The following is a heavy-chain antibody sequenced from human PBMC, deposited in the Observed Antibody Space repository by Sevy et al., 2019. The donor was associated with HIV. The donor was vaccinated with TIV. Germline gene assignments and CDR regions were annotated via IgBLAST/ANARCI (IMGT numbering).Heavy chain of an antibody. D-gene: IGHD3-3*01. Sequence: GGSLRLSCTASGFTFGDYAMSWVRQAPGKGLEWVGFIRSKAYGGTTEYAASVKGRFTISRDDSKSIAYLQMNSLKTEDTAVYYCTRARTYYDFWSGYYTRWSDYYYMDVWGKGTTVTVSS. V-gene: IGHV3-49*04. CDR1: GFTFGDYA. CDR2: IRSKAYGGTT. CDR3: TRARTYYDFWSGYYTRWSDYYYMDV. J-gene: IGHJ6*03.